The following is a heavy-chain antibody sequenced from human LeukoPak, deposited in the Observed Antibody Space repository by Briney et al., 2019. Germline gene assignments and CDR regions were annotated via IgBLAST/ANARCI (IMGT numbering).Heavy chain of an antibody. CDR2: ISGSGGST. Sequence: GGSLRLSCAASGFTFSSYAMSWVRQAPGKGLEWVSAISGSGGSTYYADSVKGRFTISRDNAKNSLYLQMNSLRAEDTAVYYCARDRGVGAPYYFDYWGQGTLVTVSS. J-gene: IGHJ4*02. CDR1: GFTFSSYA. V-gene: IGHV3-23*01. CDR3: ARDRGVGAPYYFDY. D-gene: IGHD1-26*01.